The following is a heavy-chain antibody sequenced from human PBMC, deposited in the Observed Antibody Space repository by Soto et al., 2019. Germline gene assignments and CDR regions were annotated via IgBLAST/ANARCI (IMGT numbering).Heavy chain of an antibody. CDR3: VRDRDLDRDMVHADL. CDR1: GFTISGCS. CDR2: ITIRTGNI. V-gene: IGHV3-48*02. Sequence: HPGGSLRLSCEASGFTISGCSMNWVRQAPGKGLEWLAYITIRTGNIVYADSVRGRFTISADNAENSVFLQMNSLRDEDTAVYFCVRDRDLDRDMVHADLWGQGT. D-gene: IGHD5-18*01. J-gene: IGHJ4*01.